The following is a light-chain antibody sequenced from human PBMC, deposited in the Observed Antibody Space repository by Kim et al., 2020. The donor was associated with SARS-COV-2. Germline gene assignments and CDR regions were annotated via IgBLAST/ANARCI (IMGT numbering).Light chain of an antibody. CDR1: RLGNKY. CDR3: QAWDTSTAV. CDR2: QGS. J-gene: IGLJ2*01. V-gene: IGLV3-1*01. Sequence: VSPEQTATITCSGDRLGNKYPCWYQQKSGQSPVMVICQGSKRPSGIPERFSGSKSGNTVTLTISGTQAMDEADYYCQAWDTSTAVFGGGTQLTVL.